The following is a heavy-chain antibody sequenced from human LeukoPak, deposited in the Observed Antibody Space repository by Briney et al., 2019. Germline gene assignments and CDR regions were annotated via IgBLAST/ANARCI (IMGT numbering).Heavy chain of an antibody. D-gene: IGHD3-10*01. CDR1: GFTFSSYG. V-gene: IGHV3-30*03. Sequence: GGSLRLSCAASGFTFSSYGMHWVRQAPGKGLEWVAVISYDGSNKYYADSVKGRFTISRHNSKNTLYLQMNSLRAEDTAVYYCASTVIRNYYYYGMDVWGQGTTVTVSS. J-gene: IGHJ6*02. CDR2: ISYDGSNK. CDR3: ASTVIRNYYYYGMDV.